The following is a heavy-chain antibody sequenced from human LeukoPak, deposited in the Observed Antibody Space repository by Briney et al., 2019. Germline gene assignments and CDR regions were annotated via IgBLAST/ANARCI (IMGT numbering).Heavy chain of an antibody. J-gene: IGHJ6*04. CDR1: GFTFSSYS. V-gene: IGHV3-21*05. Sequence: GGSLRLSCAASGFTFSSYSMNWVRQAPGKGLEWVSYISSSSSFIYYADSVKGRFTISRDNAKNSLYLQMNSLRAEDTAVYYCAELGITMIGGVWCKGTTVTISS. D-gene: IGHD3-10*02. CDR3: AELGITMIGGV. CDR2: ISSSSSFI.